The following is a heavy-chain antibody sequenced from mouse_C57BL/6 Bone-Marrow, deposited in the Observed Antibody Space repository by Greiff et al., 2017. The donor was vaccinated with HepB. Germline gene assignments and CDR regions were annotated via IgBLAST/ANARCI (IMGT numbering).Heavy chain of an antibody. CDR2: INPNNGGT. CDR1: GYTLTDYY. V-gene: IGHV1-26*01. CDR3: AGMVKDY. D-gene: IGHD2-2*01. J-gene: IGHJ2*01. Sequence: VQLQQSGPELVKPGASVKISCKASGYTLTDYYMNWVKQSHGKSLEWIGDINPNNGGTSYNQKFKGKATLTVDKSSSTAYMELRSLTSEDSAVYYCAGMVKDYWGQGTTLTVSS.